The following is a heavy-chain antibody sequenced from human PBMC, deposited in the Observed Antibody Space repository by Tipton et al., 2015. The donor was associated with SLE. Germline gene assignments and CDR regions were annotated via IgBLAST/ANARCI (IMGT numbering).Heavy chain of an antibody. V-gene: IGHV4-4*02. CDR1: SGSISSSDW. CDR2: IYRSGSA. CDR3: ARNGFYSLDY. Sequence: TLSLTCAVSSGSISSSDWWSWVSQPPGKGLEWIGEIYRSGSATYNPSLKSRVTISMDKSKDQFSLNLASVTPADTAVYYRARNGFYSLDYWGQGTLVTVSS. J-gene: IGHJ4*02. D-gene: IGHD3-22*01.